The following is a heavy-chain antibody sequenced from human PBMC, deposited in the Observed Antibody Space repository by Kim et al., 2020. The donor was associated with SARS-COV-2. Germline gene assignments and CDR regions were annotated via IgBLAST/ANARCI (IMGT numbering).Heavy chain of an antibody. D-gene: IGHD3-10*01. CDR3: TRDPTNYYGSGSYYFDY. V-gene: IGHV3-49*03. Sequence: GGSLRLSCTASGFTFGDYAMSWFRQAPGKGLEWVGFIRSKAYGGTTEYSASVKGRFTISRDDSKSIAYLQMNSLKTEDTAVYYCTRDPTNYYGSGSYYFDYWGQGTIVTVPS. J-gene: IGHJ4*02. CDR2: IRSKAYGGTT. CDR1: GFTFGDYA.